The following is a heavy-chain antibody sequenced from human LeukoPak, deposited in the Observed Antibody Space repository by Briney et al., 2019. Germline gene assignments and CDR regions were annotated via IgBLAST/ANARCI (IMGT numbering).Heavy chain of an antibody. CDR3: ARGAPGDY. J-gene: IGHJ4*02. Sequence: SETLSLTCAVSGGSISSNWWSWVRQPPGKGLEWIGEIYHSGTTNSNPSLKSRVTISVDKTKNQFSLKLSSVTAADTAVYYCARGAPGDYWGQGTLVTVSS. CDR1: GGSISSNW. V-gene: IGHV4-4*02. CDR2: IYHSGTT.